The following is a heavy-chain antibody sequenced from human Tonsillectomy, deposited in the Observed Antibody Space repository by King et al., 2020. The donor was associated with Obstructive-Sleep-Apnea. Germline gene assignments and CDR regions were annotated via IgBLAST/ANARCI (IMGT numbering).Heavy chain of an antibody. CDR1: GFSFSSYA. J-gene: IGHJ2*01. Sequence: VQLVESGGGLVQPGGSLRLSCAASGFSFSSYAMSWVRQAPGKGLEWVSAISGSGGSTYYAESVKGRFTISRDNSKNTLYLQMNSLRAEDTGVYYCAKDFVLTDWEWYFDLWGRGTLDTVSS. CDR3: AKDFVLTDWEWYFDL. V-gene: IGHV3-23*04. D-gene: IGHD1-26*01. CDR2: ISGSGGST.